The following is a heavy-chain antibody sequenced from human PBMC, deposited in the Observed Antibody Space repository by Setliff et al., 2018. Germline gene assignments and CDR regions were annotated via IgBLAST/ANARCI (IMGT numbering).Heavy chain of an antibody. Sequence: SETLSLTCTVSGDSISSRRNYWGWFRQPAGKELEWIGQIYTSWSTNYNPSLKSRVTISLDTSKNQFSLSLTSVTAEDTAVYYCARMSGFQYIDAWDKGTTVTVSS. CDR1: GDSISSRRNY. CDR2: IYTSWST. CDR3: ARMSGFQYIDA. V-gene: IGHV4-61*09. J-gene: IGHJ6*03. D-gene: IGHD3-3*01.